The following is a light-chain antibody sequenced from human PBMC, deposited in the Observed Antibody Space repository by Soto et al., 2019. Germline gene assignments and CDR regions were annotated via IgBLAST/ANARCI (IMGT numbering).Light chain of an antibody. CDR1: QSITFY. V-gene: IGKV1-39*01. J-gene: IGKJ1*01. CDR3: QQSYSSPRT. Sequence: DIKMTQSPSSLSASVGDRVTITCRASQSITFYLNWYQQKPGKAPKLLIYEASSLQSGVPSRISGSGSGTDFALTTSSLQPEDFATYYCQQSYSSPRTFGQGTKVDIK. CDR2: EAS.